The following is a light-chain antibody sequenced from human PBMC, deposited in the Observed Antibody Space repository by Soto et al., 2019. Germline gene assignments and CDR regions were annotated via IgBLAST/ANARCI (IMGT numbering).Light chain of an antibody. CDR2: EDN. V-gene: IGLV2-23*01. CDR3: CAYAGLSTYV. CDR1: NSDVGRYTL. J-gene: IGLJ1*01. Sequence: QSVLTQPASVSGSPGQSITISCTGTNSDVGRYTLVTWYQQYPGKAPKLIIYEDNKRPSGVSNRFSGSKSGNTASLTISGLHAEEEADYHCCAYAGLSTYVFETGTKVTVL.